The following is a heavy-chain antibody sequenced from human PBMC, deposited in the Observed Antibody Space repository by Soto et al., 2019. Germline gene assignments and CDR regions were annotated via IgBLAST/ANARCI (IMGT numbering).Heavy chain of an antibody. CDR1: GFTFSSYA. V-gene: IGHV3-30-3*01. CDR3: ARDRGYSGYDWAYYYYYGMDV. CDR2: ISYDGSNK. D-gene: IGHD5-12*01. J-gene: IGHJ6*02. Sequence: QVQLVESGGGVVQPGRSLRLSCAASGFTFSSYAMHWVRQAPGKGLEWVAVISYDGSNKYYADSVKGRFTISRDNSKNTLYLQMNSLRAEDTAVYYCARDRGYSGYDWAYYYYYGMDVWGQGTTVTVSS.